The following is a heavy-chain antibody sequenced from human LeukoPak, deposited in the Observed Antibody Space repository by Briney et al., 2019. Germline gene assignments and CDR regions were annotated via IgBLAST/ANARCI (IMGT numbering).Heavy chain of an antibody. J-gene: IGHJ4*02. CDR2: INHSGST. CDR1: GGSFSGYF. V-gene: IGHV4-34*01. D-gene: IGHD6-13*01. Sequence: PSETLSLTCAVSGGSFSGYFWSWIRQPPGKGLEWIGEINHSGSTNYNPSLKSRVTISVDTSKNQFSLKLSSVTAADTAVYYCARTGLYSSSWYWLWYFDYWGQGTLVTVSS. CDR3: ARTGLYSSSWYWLWYFDY.